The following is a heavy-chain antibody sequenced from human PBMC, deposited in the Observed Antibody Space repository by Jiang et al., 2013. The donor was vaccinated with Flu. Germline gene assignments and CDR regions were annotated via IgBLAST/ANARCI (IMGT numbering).Heavy chain of an antibody. J-gene: IGHJ6*02. CDR1: GFIFSDYY. CDR3: ARANSPDGFYHGMDV. V-gene: IGHV3-11*01. CDR2: ISSSGTDK. D-gene: IGHD3-10*01. Sequence: VQLVESGGGLVKPGGSLRLSCAASGFIFSDYYIAWIRQAPGRGLEWVSYISSSGTDKFHPDSVEGRFDISRDNVKSSLFLQMNDLRAEDTAVYYCARANSPDGFYHGMDVWGQGTPVTVSS.